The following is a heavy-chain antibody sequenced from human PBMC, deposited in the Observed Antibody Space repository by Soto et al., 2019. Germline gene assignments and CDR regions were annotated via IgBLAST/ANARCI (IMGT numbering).Heavy chain of an antibody. CDR2: IYYSGST. D-gene: IGHD5-12*01. V-gene: IGHV4-39*01. CDR3: ARLDVDIVATTPYYFDY. J-gene: IGHJ4*02. CDR1: GGSISSSSYY. Sequence: SETLSLTCTVSGGSISSSSYYWGWIRQPPGKGLEWIGSIYYSGSTYYNPSLKSRVTISVDTSKNQFSLKLSSVTAADTAVYYCARLDVDIVATTPYYFDYWGQGTLVTVSS.